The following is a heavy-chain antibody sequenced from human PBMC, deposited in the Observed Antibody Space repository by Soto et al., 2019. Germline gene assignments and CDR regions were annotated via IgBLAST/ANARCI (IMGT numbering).Heavy chain of an antibody. V-gene: IGHV3-30-3*01. D-gene: IGHD1-7*01. J-gene: IGHJ4*02. CDR2: ISYDGSNK. CDR3: AREWWGAGTTPYFDY. Sequence: QVQLVESGGGVVQPGRSLRLSCAASGFTFSSYAMHWVRQAPGKGLEWVAVISYDGSNKYYADSVKGRFTISRDNSKNPLYLQMNSLRAEDTAVYYCAREWWGAGTTPYFDYWGQGTLVTVSS. CDR1: GFTFSSYA.